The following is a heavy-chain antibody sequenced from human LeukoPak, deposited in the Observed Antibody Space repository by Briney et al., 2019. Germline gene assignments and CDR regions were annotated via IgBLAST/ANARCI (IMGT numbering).Heavy chain of an antibody. CDR1: GYTFTSYG. Sequence: ASVKVSCKASGYTFTSYGISWVRQAPGQGPEWMGWISAYNGNTNYAQRLQGRVTMTTDTSTSTAYMGLRSLRSDDTAVYYCARADPEYYDSSGYNPLDFWGQGTLVTVSS. D-gene: IGHD3-22*01. CDR2: ISAYNGNT. CDR3: ARADPEYYDSSGYNPLDF. J-gene: IGHJ4*02. V-gene: IGHV1-18*01.